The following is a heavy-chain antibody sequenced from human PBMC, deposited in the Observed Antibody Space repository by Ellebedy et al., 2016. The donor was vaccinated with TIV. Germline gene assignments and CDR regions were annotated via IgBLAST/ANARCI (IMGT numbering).Heavy chain of an antibody. J-gene: IGHJ6*03. V-gene: IGHV1-69*13. CDR3: ATTLPHKHCSTNNCFRPSFYMDV. D-gene: IGHD2-2*01. CDR2: IIPLFGTP. Sequence: SVKVSXXAPGGTFSSYVITWVRQAPGQGPEWMGGIIPLFGTPIYAQKFRGRVTITADESTSTVYMEVSGLRSEDTAVYYCATTLPHKHCSTNNCFRPSFYMDVWGKGTAVTVSS. CDR1: GGTFSSYV.